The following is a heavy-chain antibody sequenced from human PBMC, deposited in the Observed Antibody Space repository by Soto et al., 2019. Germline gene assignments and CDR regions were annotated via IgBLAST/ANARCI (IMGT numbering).Heavy chain of an antibody. V-gene: IGHV4-31*03. CDR1: GGSISSGGYY. CDR3: ARSRTSANYFAY. Sequence: QVQRQESGPGLVKPSQTLSLTCTVSGGSISSGGYYWSWIRQHPGKGLEWIGYIYYSGSTYYNPSLKSRVTISVDTSKNQFSLKLSSVTAEDTAVYYCARSRTSANYFAYLGQGTLVTVSS. CDR2: IYYSGST. J-gene: IGHJ4*02. D-gene: IGHD2-2*01.